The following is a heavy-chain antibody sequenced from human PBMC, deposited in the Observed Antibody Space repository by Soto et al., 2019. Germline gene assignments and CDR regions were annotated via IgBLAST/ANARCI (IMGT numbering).Heavy chain of an antibody. V-gene: IGHV3-30*18. D-gene: IGHD3-9*01. CDR3: AKDLVLRYFDWLSHGLNY. J-gene: IGHJ4*02. Sequence: PGGSLRLSCAASGFTFSSYGMHWVRQAPGKGLEWVAVISYDGINKYYSDSVKGRFTISRDNSKNTLYLQMNSLRAEDTAVYYCAKDLVLRYFDWLSHGLNYWGQGTLVTVSS. CDR2: ISYDGINK. CDR1: GFTFSSYG.